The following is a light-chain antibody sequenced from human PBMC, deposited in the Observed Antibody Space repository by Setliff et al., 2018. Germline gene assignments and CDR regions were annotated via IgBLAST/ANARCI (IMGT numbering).Light chain of an antibody. V-gene: IGLV2-14*03. Sequence: SVLAQPASVSGSPGQSITISCTGTSSDVGGYNYVSWYQQHPGKAPKLMIYDVSNRPSGVSNRFSGSESGNTASLTISGLQAEDETDYYCSSYTSSSASYVFGTGTKVTVL. CDR2: DVS. CDR3: SSYTSSSASYV. J-gene: IGLJ1*01. CDR1: SSDVGGYNY.